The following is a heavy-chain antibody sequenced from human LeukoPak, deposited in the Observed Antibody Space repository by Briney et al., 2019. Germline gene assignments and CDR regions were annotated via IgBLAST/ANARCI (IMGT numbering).Heavy chain of an antibody. V-gene: IGHV3-23*01. CDR3: AREGKVRGYSGYDLSGYDY. J-gene: IGHJ4*02. CDR1: GFTFSRYA. CDR2: ISGSGGRT. Sequence: PGGSLRLSCAASGFTFSRYAMSWVRQAPGKGLEWVSAISGSGGRTYYADSVRGRFTISRDNSKNTLYLQMNSLRAEDTAVYYCAREGKVRGYSGYDLSGYDYWGQGTLVTVSS. D-gene: IGHD5-12*01.